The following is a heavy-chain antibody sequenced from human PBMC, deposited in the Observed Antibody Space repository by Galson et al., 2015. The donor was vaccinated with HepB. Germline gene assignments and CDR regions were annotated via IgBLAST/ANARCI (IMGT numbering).Heavy chain of an antibody. Sequence: SVKVSCKASGYTFTYCYLHWVRQAPGQALEWMGWITPFNGNTNYAPKFQDRVAISRDRSMSTAYMELSSLRSEDTAMYYCAKSGYCSSTSRYTDSAEDAFDIWVQGTMVTVSS. CDR2: ITPFNGNT. V-gene: IGHV1-45*02. J-gene: IGHJ3*02. CDR1: GYTFTYCY. D-gene: IGHD2-2*02. CDR3: AKSGYCSSTSRYTDSAEDAFDI.